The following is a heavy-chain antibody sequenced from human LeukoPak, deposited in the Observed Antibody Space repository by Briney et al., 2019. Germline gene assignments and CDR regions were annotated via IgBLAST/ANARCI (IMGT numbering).Heavy chain of an antibody. J-gene: IGHJ4*02. CDR2: IYPGDSDT. CDR3: ARSMFRGVICPFDY. CDR1: GYSFTSYW. D-gene: IGHD3-10*01. V-gene: IGHV5-51*01. Sequence: GESLKISCTGFGYSFTSYWIGWVRQMPGKGLEWMGIIYPGDSDTKYSPSFQGQVTISADKSISTAYLQWSSLKASDTAMYYCARSMFRGVICPFDYWGQGTLVTVSS.